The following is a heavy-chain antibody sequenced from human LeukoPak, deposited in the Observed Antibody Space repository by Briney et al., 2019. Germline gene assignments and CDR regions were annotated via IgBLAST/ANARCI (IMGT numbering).Heavy chain of an antibody. CDR1: GDSITSNRYS. CDR2: IYSSGST. CDR3: ASGVWALS. Sequence: PSETLSLTCTVSGDSITSNRYSWGGIRQPPGKGLEWIGAIYSSGSTYYNPSLQSRVTISVDTSKNQFSLRLSSVTAADTAVYYCASGVWALSWGQGTLVTVSS. V-gene: IGHV4-39*01. D-gene: IGHD2-21*02. J-gene: IGHJ5*02.